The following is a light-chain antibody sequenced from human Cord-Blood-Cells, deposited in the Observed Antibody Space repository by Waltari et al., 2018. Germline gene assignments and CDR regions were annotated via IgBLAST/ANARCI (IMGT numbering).Light chain of an antibody. V-gene: IGKV1-39*01. Sequence: DIQMTQSPSSLSASVGDRVTITCRASQSISSYLNWYQQKPGKAPKLLIYAASSLQSGVPSRFSGSGSGTDFTLTISSLQPEDFATYCQQSYSTPLTFGQGTKVEIK. J-gene: IGKJ1*01. CDR1: QSISSY. CDR2: AAS. CDR3: QQSYSTPLT.